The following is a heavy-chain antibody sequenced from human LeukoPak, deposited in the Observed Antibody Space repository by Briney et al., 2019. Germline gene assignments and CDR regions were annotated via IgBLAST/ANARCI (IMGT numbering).Heavy chain of an antibody. Sequence: SETLSLTCTVSGGSISSSSYYWGWIRQPPGKGLEWIGEINHSGSTNYNPSLKSRVTISVDTSKNQFSLKLSSVTAADTAVYYCARDTYYSSSSGFDYWGQGTLVTVSS. J-gene: IGHJ4*02. D-gene: IGHD6-6*01. CDR2: INHSGST. CDR3: ARDTYYSSSSGFDY. CDR1: GGSISSSSYY. V-gene: IGHV4-39*07.